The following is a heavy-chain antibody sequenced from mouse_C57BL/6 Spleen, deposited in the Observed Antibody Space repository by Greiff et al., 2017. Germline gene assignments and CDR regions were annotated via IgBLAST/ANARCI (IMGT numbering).Heavy chain of an antibody. Sequence: VQLQQPGAELVKPGASVKMSCKASGYTFTSYWITGVKQRPGQGLEWIGDIYPGSGSTNYNEKFKSKATLTVDKSSSTAYMQLSSLTSEDSAVYYCARRGDYYAMDYWGQGTSVTVSS. CDR1: GYTFTSYW. J-gene: IGHJ4*01. V-gene: IGHV1-55*01. CDR2: IYPGSGST. CDR3: ARRGDYYAMDY.